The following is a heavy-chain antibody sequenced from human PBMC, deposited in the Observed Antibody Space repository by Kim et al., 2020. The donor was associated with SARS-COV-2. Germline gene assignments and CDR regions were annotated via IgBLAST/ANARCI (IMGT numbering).Heavy chain of an antibody. Sequence: SETLSLTCAVYGGSFSGYYWSWIRQPPGKGREWVGEINNSGSTNFNPSFKIRGTISVDKPKNQFSLKLSSVTASDTPGYYCARGMRFNWNHRYYFDYWG. CDR3: ARGMRFNWNHRYYFDY. D-gene: IGHD1-20*01. CDR1: GGSFSGYY. J-gene: IGHJ4*01. CDR2: INNSGST. V-gene: IGHV4-34*01.